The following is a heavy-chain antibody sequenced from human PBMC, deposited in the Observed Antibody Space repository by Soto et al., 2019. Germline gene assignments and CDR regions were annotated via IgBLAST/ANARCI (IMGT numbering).Heavy chain of an antibody. Sequence: ASVKVSCKASGYTFTGYYMHWVRQAPGQGLEWMGWINPNSGGTNYAQKFQGWVTMTRDTSISTAYMELSRLRSDDTAVYYCARAHGYCSSTSCPTPPADAFDIWGQGTMVTVSS. CDR3: ARAHGYCSSTSCPTPPADAFDI. V-gene: IGHV1-2*04. J-gene: IGHJ3*02. D-gene: IGHD2-2*01. CDR1: GYTFTGYY. CDR2: INPNSGGT.